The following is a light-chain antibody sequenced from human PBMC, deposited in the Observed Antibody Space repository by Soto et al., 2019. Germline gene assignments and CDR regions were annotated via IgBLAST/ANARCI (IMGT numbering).Light chain of an antibody. CDR3: QQYNNWPWT. J-gene: IGKJ1*01. CDR2: DAS. V-gene: IGKV3-11*01. CDR1: QSVSSY. Sequence: EIMLTQSPATLSLSPGERATLSCRASQSVSSYLAWYQQKPGQAPRLLIYDASNRATGIPARFSGSGSGTDFTLTISSLQSEDFAVYYCQQYNNWPWTCGQGTKV.